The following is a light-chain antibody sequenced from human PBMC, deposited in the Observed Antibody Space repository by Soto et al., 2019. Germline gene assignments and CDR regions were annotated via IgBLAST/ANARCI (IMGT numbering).Light chain of an antibody. Sequence: QAVVTQSSSASASLGSSVKLTCTLSSGHSSYIIAWHQQQPGKAPRYLMKLEGSGSYNKGSGVPDRFSGSSSGADRYLTISNLHSEDDADYYCETWDSNTVVFGGGTKLTVL. CDR1: SGHSSYI. V-gene: IGLV4-60*03. J-gene: IGLJ2*01. CDR3: ETWDSNTVV. CDR2: LEGSGSY.